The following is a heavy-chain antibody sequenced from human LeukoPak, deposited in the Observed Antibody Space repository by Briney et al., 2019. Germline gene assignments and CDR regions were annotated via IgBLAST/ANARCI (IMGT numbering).Heavy chain of an antibody. CDR1: GFTFSNYA. CDR3: ARAYYDFWSGYYTHFDY. D-gene: IGHD3-3*01. V-gene: IGHV3-23*01. Sequence: GGSLRLSCAASGFTFSNYAMSWVRQAPGKGLEWVSAISGSGGSTYYADSVKGRFTISRDNSKNTLYLQMNSLRAEDTAVYYCARAYYDFWSGYYTHFDYWGQGTLVTVSS. CDR2: ISGSGGST. J-gene: IGHJ4*02.